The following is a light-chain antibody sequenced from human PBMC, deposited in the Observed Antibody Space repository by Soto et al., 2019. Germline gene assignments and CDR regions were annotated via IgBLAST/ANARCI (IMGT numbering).Light chain of an antibody. CDR3: CSSRSSSTLV. V-gene: IGLV2-14*01. CDR1: SSDIGAYKY. CDR2: EVT. J-gene: IGLJ2*01. Sequence: QSALTQPASVSGSPGQSVTISCAGTSSDIGAYKYVSWYQHHPGKSPRLIIYEVTNRPSGVSNRFSASKSSNTASLTISGLQAEDEADYYCCSSRSSSTLVVGGGTKLTVL.